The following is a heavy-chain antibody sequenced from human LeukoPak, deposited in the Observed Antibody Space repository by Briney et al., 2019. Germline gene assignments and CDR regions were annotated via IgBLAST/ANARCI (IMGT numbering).Heavy chain of an antibody. CDR2: ILPLFGTA. CDR1: GPIFSSYS. CDR3: ARGGPLYYYYMDV. V-gene: IGHV1-69*01. J-gene: IGHJ6*03. Sequence: ASLKVSCKASGPIFSSYSISWVRQAPGQGLEWMGGILPLFGTANYAQKFQGRVTITADESTSTVYMELSSLRSEDTAVYYCARGGPLYYYYMDVWGKGTTVIVSS. D-gene: IGHD3-16*01.